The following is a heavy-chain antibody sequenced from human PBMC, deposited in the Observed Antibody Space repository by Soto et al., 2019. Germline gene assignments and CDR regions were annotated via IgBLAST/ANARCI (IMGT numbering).Heavy chain of an antibody. J-gene: IGHJ5*02. CDR3: ARMATFGSLNWFDP. D-gene: IGHD3-16*01. CDR1: GYSFTNND. CDR2: MNPGSGDT. Sequence: QVQLVQSGAEVREPGASVKVSCKASGYSFTNNDVSWVRQATGQGLEWMGWMNPGSGDTGYAQKFQGRVTMTRDISIATAYRELSSLRSDDPAIYYCARMATFGSLNWFDPWGQGTLVTVS. V-gene: IGHV1-8*01.